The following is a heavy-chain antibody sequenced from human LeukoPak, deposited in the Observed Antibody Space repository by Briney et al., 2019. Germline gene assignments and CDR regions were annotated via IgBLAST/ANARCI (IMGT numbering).Heavy chain of an antibody. CDR3: ARASPAYGDYLRLIDY. J-gene: IGHJ4*02. Sequence: PGGSLRLSCAVSGFTFSNYWMSWVRQAPGKGLEWVSAISGGGGSTYYADSVKGRFTISRDNSKNTLYLQMNSLRAEDTAVYYCARASPAYGDYLRLIDYWGQGTLVTVSS. CDR1: GFTFSNYW. CDR2: ISGGGGST. D-gene: IGHD4-17*01. V-gene: IGHV3-23*01.